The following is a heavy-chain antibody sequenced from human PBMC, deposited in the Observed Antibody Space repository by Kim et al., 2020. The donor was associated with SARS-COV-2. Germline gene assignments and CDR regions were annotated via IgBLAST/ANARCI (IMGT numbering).Heavy chain of an antibody. J-gene: IGHJ5*01. V-gene: IGHV3-9*01. CDR2: IDWNSNNM. CDR1: GFPFDDYA. CDR3: VKDSTSFINIPQDSRCLDS. D-gene: IGHD3-3*01. Sequence: GGSLRLSCAASGFPFDDYAMHWVRQGPGKGLEWVSSIDWNSNNMYYADSVKCRFTISRDNAKNSLFLQVDSLRLDDTALYFCVKDSTSFINIPQDSRCLDSWGQGTLVTVSS.